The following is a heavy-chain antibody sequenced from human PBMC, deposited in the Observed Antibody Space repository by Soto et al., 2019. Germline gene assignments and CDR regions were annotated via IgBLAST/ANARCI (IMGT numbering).Heavy chain of an antibody. CDR3: AGDEGGYGHYYDFGMDV. CDR1: GFAFSDYS. CDR2: ISSVSDYI. V-gene: IGHV3-21*01. Sequence: GGSLRLSCAASGFAFSDYSLNWVGQAPGKGLEWVSSISSVSDYIYYADSVKGRLTISRDNAKNSLYLQMNSLRADDTAVYYCAGDEGGYGHYYDFGMDVWGQGTTVTVSS. J-gene: IGHJ6*02. D-gene: IGHD5-12*01.